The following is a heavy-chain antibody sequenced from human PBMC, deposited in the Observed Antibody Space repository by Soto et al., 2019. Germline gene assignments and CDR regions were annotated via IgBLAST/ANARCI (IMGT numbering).Heavy chain of an antibody. J-gene: IGHJ4*02. CDR2: INSRTGVT. Sequence: MHWVRQVPGQGLEWMGWINSRTGVTNYAQKFQGWVTMTRDTSISTAYMEVSRLKSDDTAVYYCARDGGEYGDYDHWGQGTLVTVSS. D-gene: IGHD4-17*01. V-gene: IGHV1-2*04. CDR3: ARDGGEYGDYDH.